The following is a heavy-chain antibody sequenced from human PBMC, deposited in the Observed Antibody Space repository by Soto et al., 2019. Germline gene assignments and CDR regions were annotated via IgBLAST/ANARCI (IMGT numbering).Heavy chain of an antibody. CDR1: GGSISSGGYY. D-gene: IGHD3-3*01. J-gene: IGHJ3*02. CDR3: ARGDYDFWSGRPVPDAFDI. CDR2: IYYSGST. Sequence: SETLSLTCTVSGGSISSGGYYWSWIRQHPGKGLEWIGYIYYSGSTYYNPSLKSRVTISVDTSKNQFSLKLSSVTAADTAVYYCARGDYDFWSGRPVPDAFDIWGQGTMVTVSS. V-gene: IGHV4-31*03.